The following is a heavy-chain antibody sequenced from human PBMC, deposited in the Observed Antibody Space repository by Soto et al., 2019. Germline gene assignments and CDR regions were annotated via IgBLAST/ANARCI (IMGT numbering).Heavy chain of an antibody. Sequence: ASVKVSCKASGYTFTGYYMHWVRQAPGQGLEWMGWINPNSGGTNYAQKFQGWVTMTRDTSISTAYMELSRLRSDDTAVYYCARDLNIVVVPAALPPFDYWGQGTLVTVSS. V-gene: IGHV1-2*04. CDR2: INPNSGGT. J-gene: IGHJ4*02. D-gene: IGHD2-2*01. CDR3: ARDLNIVVVPAALPPFDY. CDR1: GYTFTGYY.